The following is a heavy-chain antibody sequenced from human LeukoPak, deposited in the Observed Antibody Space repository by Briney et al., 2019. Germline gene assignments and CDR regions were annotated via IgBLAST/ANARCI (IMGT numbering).Heavy chain of an antibody. J-gene: IGHJ4*02. CDR3: TRGRDTTGYFVY. V-gene: IGHV7-4-1*02. Sequence: ASVKVSCKASGGTFSSYAISWVRQAPGQGLEWMGWIDTNTGNPTYAQGFTGRFVFSLDTSVSTTYLQISSLKAEDTAVYYCTRGRDTTGYFVYWGQETLVTVSS. CDR1: GGTFSSYA. CDR2: IDTNTGNP. D-gene: IGHD3-22*01.